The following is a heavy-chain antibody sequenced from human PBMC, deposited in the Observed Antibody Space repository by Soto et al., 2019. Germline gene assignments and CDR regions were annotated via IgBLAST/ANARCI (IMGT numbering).Heavy chain of an antibody. Sequence: GGSLRLSCAASGFTFSSYAMSWVRQAPGKGLEWVSAISGSGGSTYYADSVKGRFTISRDNSKNTLYLQMNSLRAEDTAVYYCAKDFRSGWYLYYYYYGMAVWGQGTTVTVSS. D-gene: IGHD6-19*01. V-gene: IGHV3-23*01. CDR2: ISGSGGST. CDR1: GFTFSSYA. J-gene: IGHJ6*02. CDR3: AKDFRSGWYLYYYYYGMAV.